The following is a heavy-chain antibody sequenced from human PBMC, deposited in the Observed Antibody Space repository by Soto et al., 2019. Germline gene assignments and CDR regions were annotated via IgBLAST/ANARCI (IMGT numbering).Heavy chain of an antibody. V-gene: IGHV3-33*01. D-gene: IGHD3-16*01. Sequence: QVQLVESGGGGVQPGRSLRLSCATSGFTFSSFVMHWVRQAPGKGLEWVAVIYHDGSNKYYADSVKGRFTISRDNSKSTLYLQMNSLRAEDTAVYYCASRVGADDYWCQGTLVTVSS. CDR2: IYHDGSNK. J-gene: IGHJ4*02. CDR3: ASRVGADDY. CDR1: GFTFSSFV.